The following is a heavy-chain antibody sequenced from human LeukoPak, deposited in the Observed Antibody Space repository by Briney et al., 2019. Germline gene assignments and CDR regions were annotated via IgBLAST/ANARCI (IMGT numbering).Heavy chain of an antibody. CDR2: INPSGGST. J-gene: IGHJ4*02. CDR3: ARDGDYYDSSGYYPDY. Sequence: ASVKVSCTASGYTFTSYYMHWVRQAPGQGLEWMGIINPSGGSTSYAQKFQGRVTMTRDTSTSTVYMELSSLRSEDTAVYYCARDGDYYDSSGYYPDYWGQGTLVTVSS. CDR1: GYTFTSYY. V-gene: IGHV1-46*01. D-gene: IGHD3-22*01.